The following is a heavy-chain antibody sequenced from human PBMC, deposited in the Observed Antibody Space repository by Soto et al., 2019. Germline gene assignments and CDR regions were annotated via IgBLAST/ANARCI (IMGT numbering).Heavy chain of an antibody. CDR2: FNPEDGET. J-gene: IGHJ5*02. CDR1: GYTLTELS. D-gene: IGHD6-13*01. V-gene: IGHV1-24*01. Sequence: ASVKVSCKVSGYTLTELSMHWVRQAPGKGLEWMGCFNPEDGETNYAQKFQGRVTMTRDTSISTAYMELSRLRSDDTAVYYCAREPLAAAHWFDPWGQGTLVTVSS. CDR3: AREPLAAAHWFDP.